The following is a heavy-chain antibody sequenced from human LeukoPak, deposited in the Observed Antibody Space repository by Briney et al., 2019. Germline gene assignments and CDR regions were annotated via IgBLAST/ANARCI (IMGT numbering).Heavy chain of an antibody. V-gene: IGHV4-39*01. CDR2: IFYSGST. CDR3: ARRPILRLGELSPFDY. D-gene: IGHD3-16*02. J-gene: IGHJ4*02. Sequence: PSETLSLTCTVSSRSISSSSYYWGGIRQSPGKGLEWIGSIFYSGSTHYSPSLKSRVTISVDTSKNQFSLKLSSVTAADTAVYYCARRPILRLGELSPFDYWSQGTLVTVSS. CDR1: SRSISSSSYY.